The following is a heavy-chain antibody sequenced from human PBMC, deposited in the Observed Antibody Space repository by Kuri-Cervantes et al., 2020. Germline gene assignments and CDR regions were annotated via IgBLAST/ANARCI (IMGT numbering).Heavy chain of an antibody. J-gene: IGHJ6*02. CDR3: ARIPSYYGRSGMDV. Sequence: SGPTLVKPTQTSTLTCSFPGFSLSTSERCVSWIRQPPGKALEWLARIDWDDDKYYSTSLKTRLNISQETSKNRVVLTMTNMDPVDTATYYCARIPSYYGRSGMDVWGQGTTVTVSS. V-gene: IGHV2-70*11. CDR2: IDWDDDK. D-gene: IGHD3-10*01. CDR1: GFSLSTSERC.